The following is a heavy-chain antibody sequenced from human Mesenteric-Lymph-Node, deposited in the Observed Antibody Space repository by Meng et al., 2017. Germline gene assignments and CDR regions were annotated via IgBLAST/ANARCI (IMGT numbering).Heavy chain of an antibody. D-gene: IGHD3-22*01. CDR2: ISGSGGST. Sequence: GESLKISCAASGFTFSSYAMSWVRQAPGKGLEWVSAISGSGGSTYYADSVKGRFTISRDNSKNTLYLQRNSLRAEDTAVYYCAKDAPYYYDSSGYYAYPLTGDYWGQGTLVTVSS. J-gene: IGHJ4*02. CDR1: GFTFSSYA. CDR3: AKDAPYYYDSSGYYAYPLTGDY. V-gene: IGHV3-23*01.